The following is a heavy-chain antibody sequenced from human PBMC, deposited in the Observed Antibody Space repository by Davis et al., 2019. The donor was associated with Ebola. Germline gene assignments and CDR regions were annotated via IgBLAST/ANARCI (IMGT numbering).Heavy chain of an antibody. Sequence: GESLKISCAASGFTFSGSAMHWVRQASGKGLEWVGRIRSKANSYATAYAASVKDRFTISRDDSKNTAYLQMNSLKTEDTAVYYCTTPYYYDSSGYLPRPGWGQGTLVTVSS. D-gene: IGHD3-22*01. J-gene: IGHJ4*02. CDR3: TTPYYYDSSGYLPRPG. CDR1: GFTFSGSA. CDR2: IRSKANSYAT. V-gene: IGHV3-73*01.